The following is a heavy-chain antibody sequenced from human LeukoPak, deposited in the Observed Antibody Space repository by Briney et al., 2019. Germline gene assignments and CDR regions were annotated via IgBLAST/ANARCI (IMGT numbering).Heavy chain of an antibody. Sequence: ASVKVSCKASGYTFTSYYMHWVRQAPGQGLEWMGIINPSGGSTSYAQKFQGRVTITRDTSTSTVYVELSSPRYEDTAVYYCARAGLGMGYYLDYWGQGTLVTVSS. V-gene: IGHV1-46*01. D-gene: IGHD7-27*01. CDR3: ARAGLGMGYYLDY. CDR1: GYTFTSYY. CDR2: INPSGGST. J-gene: IGHJ4*02.